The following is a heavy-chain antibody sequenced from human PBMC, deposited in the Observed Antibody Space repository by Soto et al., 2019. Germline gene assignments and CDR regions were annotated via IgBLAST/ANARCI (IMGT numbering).Heavy chain of an antibody. CDR1: GYIFTSYD. CDR3: ASRTLSDHFDY. V-gene: IGHV1-18*01. J-gene: IGHJ4*02. CDR2: MSTNNGNT. Sequence: QVQLVQSGAEVTKPGASVKVSCKASGYIFTSYDINWVRQAPGQGLEWVGWMSTNNGNTKYVQSLHGRVTMTTDTPTNTAYMELRSLRSDDTAVYYCASRTLSDHFDYWGQGTLVTVSS. D-gene: IGHD1-26*01.